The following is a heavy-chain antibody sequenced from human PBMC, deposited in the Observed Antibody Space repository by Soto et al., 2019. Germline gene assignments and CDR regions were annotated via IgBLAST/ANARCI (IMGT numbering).Heavy chain of an antibody. J-gene: IGHJ5*02. Sequence: ASVKVSCKASGYTFTSYDINWVRQATGQGLEWMGWMKPNGGNTGYAQKFQGRVTMTRNTSISTAYMELSSLRSEDTAVYYCARGAYYDIFTGYLARVSWFDPWGQGTLVTVSS. V-gene: IGHV1-8*01. D-gene: IGHD3-9*01. CDR3: ARGAYYDIFTGYLARVSWFDP. CDR2: MKPNGGNT. CDR1: GYTFTSYD.